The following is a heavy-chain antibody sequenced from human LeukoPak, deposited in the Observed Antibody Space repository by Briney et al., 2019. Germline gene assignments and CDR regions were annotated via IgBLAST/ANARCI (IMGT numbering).Heavy chain of an antibody. CDR3: ARGHRRYFDWFPFDY. CDR2: INHSGST. Sequence: SETLSLTCAVYGGSFSGYYWSWIRQPPGKGLEWIGEINHSGSTNYNPSLKGRVTISVDTSKNQFSLKLSSVTAADTAVYYCARGHRRYFDWFPFDYWGQGTLVTVSS. V-gene: IGHV4-34*01. J-gene: IGHJ4*02. CDR1: GGSFSGYY. D-gene: IGHD3-9*01.